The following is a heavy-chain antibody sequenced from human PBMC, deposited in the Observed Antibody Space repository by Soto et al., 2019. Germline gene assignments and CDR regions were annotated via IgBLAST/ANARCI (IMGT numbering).Heavy chain of an antibody. CDR1: GFTFSSYA. J-gene: IGHJ4*02. D-gene: IGHD5-18*01. Sequence: GGSLRLSCAASGFTFSSYAMSWVRQATGKGLEWVSAISGSGGSTYYADSVKGRFTISRDNSKNTLYLQMNSLRAEDTAVYYCAKCRYSYGITYYFDYWGQGTLVTVSS. CDR2: ISGSGGST. V-gene: IGHV3-23*01. CDR3: AKCRYSYGITYYFDY.